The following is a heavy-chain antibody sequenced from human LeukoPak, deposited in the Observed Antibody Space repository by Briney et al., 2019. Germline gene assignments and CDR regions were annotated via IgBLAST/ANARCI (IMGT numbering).Heavy chain of an antibody. CDR2: INPNSGGT. Sequence: GASVKVSCKASGYTFTGYYMHWVRQAPGQGLEWMGWINPNSGGTNYAQKFQGRVTMTRDTSISTAYMELSSLRSEDTAVYYCARALNYIDYWGQGTLVTVSS. CDR1: GYTFTGYY. J-gene: IGHJ4*02. V-gene: IGHV1-2*02. CDR3: ARALNYIDY. D-gene: IGHD3-10*01.